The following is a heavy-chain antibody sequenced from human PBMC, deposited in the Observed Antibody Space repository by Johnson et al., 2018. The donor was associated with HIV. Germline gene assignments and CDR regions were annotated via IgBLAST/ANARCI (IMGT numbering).Heavy chain of an antibody. J-gene: IGHJ3*01. V-gene: IGHV3-66*02. CDR1: GITVGTNY. CDR3: ARDGRDLVTRGSFDV. D-gene: IGHD3-9*01. CDR2: IFSVGDV. Sequence: VQLVESGGGLVQPGGSLRLSCAASGITVGTNYMSWVRQAPGKGLEWVSVIFSVGDVYYADSVKGRFTISRDNSKNMVYRQMNSLRPEDTAVYYCARDGRDLVTRGSFDVWGQGTVVTVSS.